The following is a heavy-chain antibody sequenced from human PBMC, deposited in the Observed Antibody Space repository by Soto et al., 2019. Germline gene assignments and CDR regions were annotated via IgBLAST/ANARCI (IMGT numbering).Heavy chain of an antibody. J-gene: IGHJ6*02. D-gene: IGHD5-18*01. CDR3: ARGGGAMARRLYYYGMDV. V-gene: IGHV1-69*13. CDR1: GGTFSSYA. Sequence: VKVSCKASGGTFSSYAISWVRQAPGQGLEWMGGIIPIFGTANCAQKFQGRVTITADESTSTAYMELSSLRSEDTAVYYCARGGGAMARRLYYYGMDVWGQGTTVTVSS. CDR2: IIPIFGTA.